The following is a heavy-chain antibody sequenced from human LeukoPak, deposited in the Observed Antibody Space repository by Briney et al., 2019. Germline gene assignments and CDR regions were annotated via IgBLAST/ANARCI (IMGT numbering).Heavy chain of an antibody. CDR3: ARGQEGFDY. V-gene: IGHV1-46*01. CDR1: GYTFTSNY. CDR2: IYPRDGST. J-gene: IGHJ4*02. Sequence: VASVKVSCKASGYTFTSNYIHWVRQAAGQGLEWMGMIYPRDGSTSYAQKFQGRVTVTRDTSTSTVHMELSGLRSEDTAVYYCARGQEGFDYWGQGTLVTVSS.